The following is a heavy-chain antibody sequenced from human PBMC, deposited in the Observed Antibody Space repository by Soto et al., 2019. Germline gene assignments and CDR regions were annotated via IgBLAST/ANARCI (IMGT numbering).Heavy chain of an antibody. CDR2: IYWDDGK. D-gene: IGHD2-8*01. Sequence: SVPTLVHTTQTHRLACTFSGFSLTITGVGVAWIRQPPGKALEWLALIYWDDGKRYSPSPSLKNRLTITKDTSKNQVVLTMANMDPMDTATYYCAHRPYNGGSRPFDFWGQGTLVTVS. J-gene: IGHJ4*02. CDR3: AHRPYNGGSRPFDF. CDR1: GFSLTITGVG. V-gene: IGHV2-5*02.